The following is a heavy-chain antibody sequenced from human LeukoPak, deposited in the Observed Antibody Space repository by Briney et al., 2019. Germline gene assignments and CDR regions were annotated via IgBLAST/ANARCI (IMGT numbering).Heavy chain of an antibody. V-gene: IGHV1-69*01. CDR3: ARAESGGQNYDFWSGQDYYYYGMDV. Sequence: GASVKVSCKASGGTFSSYAISWVRQAPGQGLEWMGGIIPIFGTANYAQKFQGRVTITADESTSTAYMELSSLRSEDTAVYYSARAESGGQNYDFWSGQDYYYYGMDVWGQGTTVTVSS. CDR1: GGTFSSYA. J-gene: IGHJ6*02. CDR2: IIPIFGTA. D-gene: IGHD3-3*01.